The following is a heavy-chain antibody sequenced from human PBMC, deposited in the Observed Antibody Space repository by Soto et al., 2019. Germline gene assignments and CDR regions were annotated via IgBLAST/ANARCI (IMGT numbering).Heavy chain of an antibody. CDR2: MYKTGST. J-gene: IGHJ6*02. CDR1: GGSISGYY. CDR3: ARDLWGYCGTDCYPLDV. V-gene: IGHV4-59*01. D-gene: IGHD2-21*02. Sequence: PSETLSLTCTVSGGSISGYYWSWIRQPPGKGLEWIGYMYKTGSTVYNPSFKSRVTISVDTSKNQFSLKLNSVTAADTAVYYCARDLWGYCGTDCYPLDVWGPAPTVTVS.